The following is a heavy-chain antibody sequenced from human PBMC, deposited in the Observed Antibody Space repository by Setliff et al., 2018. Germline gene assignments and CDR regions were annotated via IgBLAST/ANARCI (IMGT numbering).Heavy chain of an antibody. CDR3: ARNSVDCDFWSGYYLKGEFDY. D-gene: IGHD3-3*01. CDR2: IYHSGST. V-gene: IGHV4-39*07. J-gene: IGHJ4*02. Sequence: PSETLSLTCTVSGGSISSSSYYWGWIRQPPGKGLEWIGDIYHSGSTNYNPSLKSRVTISVDKSKNQFSLKLSSVTAADTAVYYCARNSVDCDFWSGYYLKGEFDYWGQGTLVTVSS. CDR1: GGSISSSSYY.